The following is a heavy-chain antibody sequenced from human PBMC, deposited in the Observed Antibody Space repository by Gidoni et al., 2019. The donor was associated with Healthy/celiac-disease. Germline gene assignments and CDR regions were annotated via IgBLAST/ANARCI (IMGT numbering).Heavy chain of an antibody. CDR2: INPNSGGT. CDR1: GYTFTGYY. V-gene: IGHV1-2*02. Sequence: QVQLVQSGAEVKKPGASVKVSCKASGYTFTGYYMHWVRQAPGQGLEWMGWINPNSGGTNYAQKFQGRVTMTRDTSISTAYMELSRLRSDDTAVYYCARDTAMVNAHLPYYGMDVWGQGTTVTVSS. J-gene: IGHJ6*02. CDR3: ARDTAMVNAHLPYYGMDV. D-gene: IGHD5-18*01.